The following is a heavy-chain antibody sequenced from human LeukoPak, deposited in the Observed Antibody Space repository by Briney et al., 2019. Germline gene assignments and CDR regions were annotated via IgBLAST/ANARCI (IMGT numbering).Heavy chain of an antibody. Sequence: ASVKVSCKASGYTFTSYYMHWVRQAPGQGLEWMGIINPSGGSTSYAQKFQGRVTMTRDTSTSTVYMELSSLRSEDTAVYYCARDIGTDYGDFSDAFDIWGQGTMVTVSS. D-gene: IGHD4-17*01. CDR1: GYTFTSYY. V-gene: IGHV1-46*01. CDR2: INPSGGST. CDR3: ARDIGTDYGDFSDAFDI. J-gene: IGHJ3*02.